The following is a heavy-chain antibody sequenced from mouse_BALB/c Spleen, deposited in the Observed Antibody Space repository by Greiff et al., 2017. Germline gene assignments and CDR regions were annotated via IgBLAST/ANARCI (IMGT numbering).Heavy chain of an antibody. Sequence: VQLQQSGAELVKPGASVKLSCKASGYTFTSYWMHWVKQRPGQGLEWIGEIDPSDSYTNYNQKFKGKATLTVDKSSSTAYMQLSSLTSEDSAVYYCARTGLFAYWGQGTLVTVSA. D-gene: IGHD4-1*01. CDR1: GYTFTSYW. J-gene: IGHJ3*01. CDR2: IDPSDSYT. V-gene: IGHV1-69*02. CDR3: ARTGLFAY.